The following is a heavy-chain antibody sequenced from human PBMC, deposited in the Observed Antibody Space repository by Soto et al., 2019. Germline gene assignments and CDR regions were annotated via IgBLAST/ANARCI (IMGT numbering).Heavy chain of an antibody. D-gene: IGHD3-10*01. CDR1: GGTFSSYA. J-gene: IGHJ6*02. V-gene: IGHV1-69*06. CDR3: ARTPAMVREYAYYYYRMDV. Sequence: AVKVSCKASGGTFSSYAISWVRQAPGQGXEWMGGIIPIFGTANYAQKFQGRVTITADKSTSTAYMELSSLRSEDTAVYYCARTPAMVREYAYYYYRMDVWGQGTTVTVSS. CDR2: IIPIFGTA.